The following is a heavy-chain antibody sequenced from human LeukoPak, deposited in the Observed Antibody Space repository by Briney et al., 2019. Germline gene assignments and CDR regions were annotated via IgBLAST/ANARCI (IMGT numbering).Heavy chain of an antibody. D-gene: IGHD3-3*01. CDR3: AKGPRAYDFWSGGDY. CDR2: ISYDGSNK. Sequence: GSLRLSCAASGFTFSSYGMHWVRQAPGKGLEWVAVISYDGSNKYYADSVKGRFTISRDNSKNTLYLQMNSLRAEDTAVYYCAKGPRAYDFWSGGDYWGQGTLVTVSS. J-gene: IGHJ4*02. CDR1: GFTFSSYG. V-gene: IGHV3-30*18.